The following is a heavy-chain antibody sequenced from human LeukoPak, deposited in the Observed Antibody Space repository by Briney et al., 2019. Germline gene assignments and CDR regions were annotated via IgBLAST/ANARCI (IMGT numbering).Heavy chain of an antibody. CDR3: ARADSSGYYYVPFFDY. CDR2: IYSGGST. J-gene: IGHJ4*02. CDR1: GFTVSSNC. Sequence: GGSLRLSCAASGFTVSSNCMSWVRQAPGKGLEWVSVIYSGGSTYYADSVKGRFTISRDNSKNTLYLQMNSLRAEDTAVYYCARADSSGYYYVPFFDYWGQGTLVTVSS. D-gene: IGHD3-22*01. V-gene: IGHV3-66*01.